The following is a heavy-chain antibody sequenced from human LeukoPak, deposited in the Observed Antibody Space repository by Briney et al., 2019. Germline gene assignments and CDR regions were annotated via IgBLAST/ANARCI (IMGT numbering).Heavy chain of an antibody. V-gene: IGHV1-69*05. CDR3: ARSNEILTGYYGRH. Sequence: SVKVSCKASGGTFNNYVFTWVRQAPGQGLEFMGGIIPLFGTPNYAQKFQGRVTITTDESTSTVYMELSSLRSGDTAVYFCARSNEILTGYYGRHWGQGTLVIVSS. CDR1: GGTFNNYV. CDR2: IIPLFGTP. D-gene: IGHD3-9*01. J-gene: IGHJ4*02.